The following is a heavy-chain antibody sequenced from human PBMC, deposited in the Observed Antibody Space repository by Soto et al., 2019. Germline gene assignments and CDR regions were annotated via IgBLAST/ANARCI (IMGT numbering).Heavy chain of an antibody. CDR1: GFTFSSYG. Sequence: QVQLVESGGGVVQPGRSLRLSCAASGFTFSSYGMHWVRQAPGKGLEWVAVISYDGSNKYYADSVKGRFTISRDNSKNTLYLQMSSLRAEDTAVYYCANLYDFWKIDAFDIWGQGTMVTVSS. J-gene: IGHJ3*02. CDR3: ANLYDFWKIDAFDI. CDR2: ISYDGSNK. D-gene: IGHD3-3*01. V-gene: IGHV3-30*18.